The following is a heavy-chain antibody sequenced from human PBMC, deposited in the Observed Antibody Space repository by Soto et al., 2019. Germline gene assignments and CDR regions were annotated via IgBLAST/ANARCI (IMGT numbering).Heavy chain of an antibody. V-gene: IGHV6-1*01. CDR1: GDSVSSNSAA. Sequence: SQTLSLTCAISGDSVSSNSAAWNWIRQSPSRGLEWLGRTYYRYKWYNEYAVSVKSRISINPDTSKNQFSLQLNSVSPGDTAVYYCARGRSSGWHYFDYWGQGTLVTVS. J-gene: IGHJ4*02. CDR3: ARGRSSGWHYFDY. D-gene: IGHD6-19*01. CDR2: TYYRYKWYN.